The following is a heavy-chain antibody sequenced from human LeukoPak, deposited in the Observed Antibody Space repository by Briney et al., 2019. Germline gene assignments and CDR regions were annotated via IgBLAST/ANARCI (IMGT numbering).Heavy chain of an antibody. D-gene: IGHD3-3*01. CDR3: ARAYYDSSNWFDP. V-gene: IGHV4-38-2*02. CDR2: ICHNGST. CDR1: GYSISSGYY. Sequence: SETLSLTCTVSGYSISSGYYWGWIRQPPGMGLEWIGSICHNGSTYYNPSLKSRVTISVDTPKNQFSLKLSSVTAADTAVYYCARAYYDSSNWFDPWGQGTLVTVSS. J-gene: IGHJ5*02.